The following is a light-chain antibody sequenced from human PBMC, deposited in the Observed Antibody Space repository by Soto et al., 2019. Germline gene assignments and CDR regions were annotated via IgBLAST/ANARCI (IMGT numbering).Light chain of an antibody. J-gene: IGLJ2*01. V-gene: IGLV2-14*01. CDR1: SSDVGDYSS. CDR3: SAYTSTITVA. Sequence: QSALTQPASVSGSPGQSITVSCTRTSSDVGDYSSVSWYQQHPGKAPKLIISDVTKRPSGVSNRFSGSKSGNTASLTISGLQAEDEADYYCSAYTSTITVAFGGGTKVTVL. CDR2: DVT.